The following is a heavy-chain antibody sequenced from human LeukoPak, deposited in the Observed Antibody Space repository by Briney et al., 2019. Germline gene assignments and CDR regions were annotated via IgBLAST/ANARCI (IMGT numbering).Heavy chain of an antibody. D-gene: IGHD3-22*01. CDR2: ISAYNGNT. V-gene: IGHV1-18*01. CDR3: ALPGAYYYDSSVLDP. CDR1: GYTFTSYG. J-gene: IGHJ5*02. Sequence: ASVKVSCKASGYTFTSYGISWVRQAPGQGLEWMGWISAYNGNTNYAQKLQGRVTMTTDTSTSTAYMEPRSLRSDDTAVYYCALPGAYYYDSSVLDPWGQGTLVTVSS.